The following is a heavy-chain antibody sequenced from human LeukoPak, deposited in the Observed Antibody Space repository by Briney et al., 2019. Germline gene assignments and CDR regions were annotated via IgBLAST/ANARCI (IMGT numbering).Heavy chain of an antibody. CDR2: IYNSGTT. V-gene: IGHV4-34*01. CDR1: GGSFSGYY. D-gene: IGHD3-22*01. Sequence: SETLSLTCAVYGGSFSGYYWGWIRQPPGKGLEWIGSIYNSGTTYYNPSLKSRVTISVDTSKNQFSLKLSSVTAADTAVYYCARPGYYYDSSGYYYRDYWGQGTLVTVSS. CDR3: ARPGYYYDSSGYYYRDY. J-gene: IGHJ4*02.